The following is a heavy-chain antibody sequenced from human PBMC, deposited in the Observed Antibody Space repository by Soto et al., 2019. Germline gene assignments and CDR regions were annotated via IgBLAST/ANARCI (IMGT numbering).Heavy chain of an antibody. CDR2: ISSSSSYI. CDR1: GFTFSSYS. D-gene: IGHD6-13*01. Sequence: GGSLRRSCAASGFTFSSYSMNWVRQAPGKGLEWVSSISSSSSYIYYADSVKGRFTISRDNAKNSLYLQMNSPRAEDTAVYYCARALLYSSSWTYDYYYYGMDVWGQGTTVTVSS. J-gene: IGHJ6*02. CDR3: ARALLYSSSWTYDYYYYGMDV. V-gene: IGHV3-21*01.